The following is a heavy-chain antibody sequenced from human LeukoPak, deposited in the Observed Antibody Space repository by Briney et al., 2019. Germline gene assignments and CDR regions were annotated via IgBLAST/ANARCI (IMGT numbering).Heavy chain of an antibody. CDR2: ISYDGSSK. Sequence: GRSLRLSCAASGFTFSSFGMHWVRQASGKGLEWVAVISYDGSSKYYADAVKGRFTISRDNSKNTLYLQMNSLRAEDTAVYYCASPAVYSSSWYYFDYWGQGTLVTVSS. CDR1: GFTFSSFG. J-gene: IGHJ4*02. V-gene: IGHV3-30*03. CDR3: ASPAVYSSSWYYFDY. D-gene: IGHD6-13*01.